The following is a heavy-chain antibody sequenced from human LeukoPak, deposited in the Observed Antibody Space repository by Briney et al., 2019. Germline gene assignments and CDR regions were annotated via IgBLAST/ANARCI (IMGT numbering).Heavy chain of an antibody. V-gene: IGHV1-8*03. J-gene: IGHJ4*02. Sequence: ASVKVSFKTSGYTFSTYDINWLRQAAGPGLEWMGWMNTNSGNTGIAQKFQGRAAITMDSATATAYLELSSLPSEDTAVYYCARAIRYQLLSDYWGQGTLVTVSS. D-gene: IGHD2-2*01. CDR2: MNTNSGNT. CDR1: GYTFSTYD. CDR3: ARAIRYQLLSDY.